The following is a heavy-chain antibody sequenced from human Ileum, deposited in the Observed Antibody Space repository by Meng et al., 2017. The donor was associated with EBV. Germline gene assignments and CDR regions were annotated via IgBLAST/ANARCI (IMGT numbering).Heavy chain of an antibody. CDR2: MSDSGIT. Sequence: QGQLEEWVPELVKPAGTLSLTCAVSGVSISVLSWWSWVRQPPEKGLEWIGEMSDSGITHYNPSLKSRVTISADKSNNQFSLKLTSVTSADTAVYFCAKNGEKYFEYWGQGTLVTVSS. J-gene: IGHJ4*02. CDR3: AKNGEKYFEY. CDR1: GVSISVLSW. V-gene: IGHV4-4*01.